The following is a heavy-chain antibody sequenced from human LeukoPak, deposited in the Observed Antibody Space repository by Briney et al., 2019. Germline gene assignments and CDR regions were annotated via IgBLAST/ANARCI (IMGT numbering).Heavy chain of an antibody. CDR3: ARVGSGCFDY. CDR2: IYYSGST. V-gene: IGHV4-59*01. J-gene: IGHJ4*02. CDR1: GGSISTYY. D-gene: IGHD3-10*01. Sequence: SETLSLTCTVSGGSISTYYWSWIRQPPGKGLEWIGYIYYSGSTTYNPSLKSRLTISVDTSKNQFSLKLSSVTAADTAVYYCARVGSGCFDYWGQGTLVTVSS.